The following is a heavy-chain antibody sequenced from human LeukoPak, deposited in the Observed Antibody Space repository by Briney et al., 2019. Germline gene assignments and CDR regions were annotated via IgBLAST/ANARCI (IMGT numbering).Heavy chain of an antibody. J-gene: IGHJ3*02. CDR1: GFTFSSYA. CDR3: AKDREYSYVYDAFDI. Sequence: GGSLRLSCAASGFTFSSYAMSWVRQAPGKGLEWVSGMSGSGGSTYYADSVKGRFTISRDNSKNTLYLQLNTLRAEDTAVYYCAKDREYSYVYDAFDIWGQGTLVTVSS. V-gene: IGHV3-23*01. CDR2: MSGSGGST. D-gene: IGHD5-18*01.